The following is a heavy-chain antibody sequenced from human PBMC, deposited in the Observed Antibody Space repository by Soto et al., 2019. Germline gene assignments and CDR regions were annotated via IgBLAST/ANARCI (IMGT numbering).Heavy chain of an antibody. CDR1: GFTFRSYV. V-gene: IGHV3-30*18. Sequence: QVQLVESGGGVVQPGTSLRVSCVGSGFTFRSYVIHWVRQAPGKGLEWVALTSYDGSDKYYGDSVRGRFTISRDNSRNTVDLQMDSLRLEDTGVYYCAKDAGSTEYFFASWGQGTLVSVSS. J-gene: IGHJ4*02. CDR3: AKDAGSTEYFFAS. CDR2: TSYDGSDK.